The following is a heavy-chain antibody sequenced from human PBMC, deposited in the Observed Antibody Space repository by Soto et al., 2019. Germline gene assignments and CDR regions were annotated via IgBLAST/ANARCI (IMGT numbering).Heavy chain of an antibody. V-gene: IGHV3-30*03. D-gene: IGHD1-7*01. CDR2: ISYDGGNK. Sequence: QVQLVESGGGVVQPGRSLRLSCAASGFTFSSYCMNWVRQAPGKGLEWVAVISYDGGNKYYADSVKGRFTISRDNSKNTLYLQMNSLRAEDTAVYYCARRELELRDYYYYGMDVWGQGTTVTVA. CDR1: GFTFSSYC. CDR3: ARRELELRDYYYYGMDV. J-gene: IGHJ6*02.